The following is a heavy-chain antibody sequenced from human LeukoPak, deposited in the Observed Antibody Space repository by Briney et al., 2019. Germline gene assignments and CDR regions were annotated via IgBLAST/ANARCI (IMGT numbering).Heavy chain of an antibody. D-gene: IGHD3-22*01. CDR2: INYSADA. J-gene: IGHJ6*04. CDR1: GGSLSGYY. CDR3: ARSYYDSSGPYDV. Sequence: SETLSLTCGVYGGSLSGYYWSWIRQPPGKGLEWIGEINYSADANYSPSLGSRVTISVDTSKNQSSLRLTSVTAADTAVYYCARSYYDSSGPYDVWGEGTTVTVSS. V-gene: IGHV4-34*01.